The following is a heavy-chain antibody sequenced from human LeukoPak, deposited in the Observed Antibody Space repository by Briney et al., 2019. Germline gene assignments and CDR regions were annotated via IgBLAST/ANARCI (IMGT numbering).Heavy chain of an antibody. V-gene: IGHV3-23*01. D-gene: IGHD1-26*01. CDR2: ISSSGGST. CDR3: AKERLGGSYPGDFDY. Sequence: QPGGSLRLSCAASGFTFSSYAMSWVRQAPGKGLEWVSGISSSGGSTYYADSVKGRFTISRDNSKNTLYLQMNSLRAEDTAVYYCAKERLGGSYPGDFDYWGQGTLVTVSS. CDR1: GFTFSSYA. J-gene: IGHJ4*02.